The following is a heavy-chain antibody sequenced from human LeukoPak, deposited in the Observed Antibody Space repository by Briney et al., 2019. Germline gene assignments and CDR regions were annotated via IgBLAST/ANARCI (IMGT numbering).Heavy chain of an antibody. CDR3: ARGPRWDFDY. V-gene: IGHV3-48*04. CDR1: GFTFSSYS. CDR2: ISSSSGTI. Sequence: GGSLRLSCAASGFTFSSYSMNWVRQASGKGLEWVSYISSSSGTIYYADSVKGRFTISRDNAKNSLNLQMNSLRAEDTAVYYCARGPRWDFDYWGQGTLVTVSS. J-gene: IGHJ4*02. D-gene: IGHD4-23*01.